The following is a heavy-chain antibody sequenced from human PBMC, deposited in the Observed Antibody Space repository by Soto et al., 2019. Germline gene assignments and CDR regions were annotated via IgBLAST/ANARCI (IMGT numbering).Heavy chain of an antibody. CDR2: ISGSGGST. Sequence: EVQLLESGGGLVQPGGSRRLSCAASGFTFSNYAMTWVRQAPGMGLEWVSSISGSGGSTYYADSVKGRFTITRDNSKDTVYLHMTSLSAEDTALYYCATRAYCLGADCREEYFGMDVWGQGTTVTVSS. CDR3: ATRAYCLGADCREEYFGMDV. D-gene: IGHD2-21*01. CDR1: GFTFSNYA. J-gene: IGHJ6*02. V-gene: IGHV3-23*01.